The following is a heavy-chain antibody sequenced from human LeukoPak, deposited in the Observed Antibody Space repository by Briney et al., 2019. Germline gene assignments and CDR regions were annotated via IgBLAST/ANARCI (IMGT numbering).Heavy chain of an antibody. J-gene: IGHJ3*02. CDR3: ARNHREYSSSFAAFDI. D-gene: IGHD6-6*01. V-gene: IGHV3-30*02. Sequence: GGSLRLSCAASGFIFSNYGMHWVRQAPGKGLEWVAFMRYDGSHKYYADSVKGRFTISRDNSKNTLYLQMNSLRAEDTAVYYCARNHREYSSSFAAFDIWGQGTMVTVSS. CDR1: GFIFSNYG. CDR2: MRYDGSHK.